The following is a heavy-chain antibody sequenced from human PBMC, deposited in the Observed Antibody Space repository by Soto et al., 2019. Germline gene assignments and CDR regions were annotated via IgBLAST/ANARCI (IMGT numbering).Heavy chain of an antibody. D-gene: IGHD6-6*01. V-gene: IGHV4-31*03. J-gene: IGHJ6*02. Sequence: SETLSLTCTVSGGSISSGGYYWTWIRQHPGKGLEWIGYNYYSGITYYNPSLKSRVTISLDTSKNQFSLKLSSVTAADTAVYYCARGSSIAGLYYGMDVWGQGITVTVSS. CDR2: NYYSGIT. CDR3: ARGSSIAGLYYGMDV. CDR1: GGSISSGGYY.